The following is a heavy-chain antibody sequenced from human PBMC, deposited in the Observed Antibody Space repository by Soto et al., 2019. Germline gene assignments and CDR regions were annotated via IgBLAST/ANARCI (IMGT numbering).Heavy chain of an antibody. CDR3: ARDSGSPGVFYY. Sequence: AVNVSCQSSGGTFSSYAISWLLQAPGQGLEWMGGIIPIFGTANYAQKFQGRVTITADESTSTAYMELSSLRSEDTAVYYCARDSGSPGVFYYWGKGTRVTVSS. D-gene: IGHD1-26*01. V-gene: IGHV1-69*13. CDR1: GGTFSSYA. CDR2: IIPIFGTA. J-gene: IGHJ4*02.